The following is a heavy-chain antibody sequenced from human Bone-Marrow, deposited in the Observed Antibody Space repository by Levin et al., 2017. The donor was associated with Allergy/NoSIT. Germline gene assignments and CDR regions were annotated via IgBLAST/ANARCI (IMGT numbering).Heavy chain of an antibody. Sequence: GGSLRPSCAASGFTFSSYAMHWVRQAPGKGLEWVAVISYDGSNKYYADSVKGRFTISRDNSKNTLYLQMNSLRAEDTAVYYCARGMGSSWYYFDYWGQGTLVTVSS. V-gene: IGHV3-30*04. D-gene: IGHD6-13*01. CDR3: ARGMGSSWYYFDY. CDR2: ISYDGSNK. J-gene: IGHJ4*02. CDR1: GFTFSSYA.